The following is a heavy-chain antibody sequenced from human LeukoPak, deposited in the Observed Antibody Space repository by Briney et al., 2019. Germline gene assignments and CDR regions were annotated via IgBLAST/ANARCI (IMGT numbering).Heavy chain of an antibody. J-gene: IGHJ4*02. CDR2: ISSSSSII. Sequence: GGSLRLSCAASGFTFSTYSMNWVRQSPGKGLEWVSYISSSSSIINYAESVRGRFTISRDNAKNLLYLQMNSLRAEDTAVYYCGRDYEERTPDYWGQGTLVTVCS. D-gene: IGHD3-16*01. V-gene: IGHV3-48*04. CDR1: GFTFSTYS. CDR3: GRDYEERTPDY.